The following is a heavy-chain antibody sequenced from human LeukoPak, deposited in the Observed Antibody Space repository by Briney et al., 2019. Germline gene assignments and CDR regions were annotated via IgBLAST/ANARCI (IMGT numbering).Heavy chain of an antibody. CDR3: ARAQGGGYYSDGMDV. CDR2: MNPYSGNT. Sequence: ASVKVSCKASGYTFSNYDINWVRQATGQGLEWMGWMNPYSGNTGNAQKFQGRVTMTRNSSINTASVELSSLTSEDTAMYYGARAQGGGYYSDGMDVWGQGTTVTVSS. D-gene: IGHD3-16*01. V-gene: IGHV1-8*01. CDR1: GYTFSNYD. J-gene: IGHJ6*02.